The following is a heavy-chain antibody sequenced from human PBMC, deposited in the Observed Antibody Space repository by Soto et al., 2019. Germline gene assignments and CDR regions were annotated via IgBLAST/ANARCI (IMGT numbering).Heavy chain of an antibody. J-gene: IGHJ3*02. CDR3: ARDRVSGAYYHDAFDM. Sequence: EVQLVESGGNLVQPGGSLRLSCAASGFTFSSYSMNWVRQAPGKGLEWVSYISSSGSTIYHADSVKGRFTISRDNAKKALYQQMNSLRAEDTDVYYCARDRVSGAYYHDAFDMWGQGTMVTVSS. V-gene: IGHV3-48*01. D-gene: IGHD3-10*01. CDR1: GFTFSSYS. CDR2: ISSSGSTI.